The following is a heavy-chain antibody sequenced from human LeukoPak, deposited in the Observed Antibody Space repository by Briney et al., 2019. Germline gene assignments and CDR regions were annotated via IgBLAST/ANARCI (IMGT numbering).Heavy chain of an antibody. Sequence: SETLSLTCTVSGGSISSYFWSWIRQPPGKGLEWIGYIYYSGSTNYNPSLKSRVTISVDTSKNQFSLKLSSVTAADTAVYYCARDVGEYCSSTNCYASHYWGQGTLVTVSS. CDR3: ARDVGEYCSSTNCYASHY. D-gene: IGHD2-2*01. CDR1: GGSISSYF. V-gene: IGHV4-59*01. CDR2: IYYSGST. J-gene: IGHJ4*02.